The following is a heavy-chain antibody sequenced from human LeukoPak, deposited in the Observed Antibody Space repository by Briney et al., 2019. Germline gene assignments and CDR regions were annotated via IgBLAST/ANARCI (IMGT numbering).Heavy chain of an antibody. CDR2: IIPILGIA. CDR1: GGTFSSYA. V-gene: IGHV1-69*04. D-gene: IGHD3-16*01. CDR3: AREPDDGGGYFDY. Sequence: ASVKVSCKASGGTFSSYAISWVRQAPGQGLEWMGRIIPILGIANYAQKFQGRVTITADKSTSTVYMELSSLRSEDTAVYYCAREPDDGGGYFDYWGQGTLVTVSS. J-gene: IGHJ4*02.